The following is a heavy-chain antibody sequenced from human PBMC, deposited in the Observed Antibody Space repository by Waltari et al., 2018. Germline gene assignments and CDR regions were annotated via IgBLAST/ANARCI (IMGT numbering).Heavy chain of an antibody. CDR2: INHLGIT. D-gene: IGHD4-17*01. CDR3: ASQHYCDLPGDY. V-gene: IGHV4-34*01. Sequence: QVQLQQWGAGLLKPSETLSLTCAVYGGSFSGYYWSWIRQTPVKWVEWMGEINHLGITTYIPSLTSRVSISVDSSKFPFSLNRRSVTAAVTAVDYGASQHYCDLPGDYWVEGTLFTVSS. J-gene: IGHJ4*02. CDR1: GGSFSGYY.